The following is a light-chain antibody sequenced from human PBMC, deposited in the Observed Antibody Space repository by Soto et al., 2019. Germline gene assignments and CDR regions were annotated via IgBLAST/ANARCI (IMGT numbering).Light chain of an antibody. J-gene: IGLJ2*01. CDR1: AAAVTSAYY. CDR3: LLYYGGAQVL. CDR2: STS. Sequence: QAVVTQEPSLTVSPGGTVTLTCASSAAAVTSAYYTNWLQQKPGQAPRALIYSTSEKHSWTPARFSGSLLGGKAALTLSAAQPEDEADYYCLLYYGGAQVLFGGGTKVTVL. V-gene: IGLV7-43*01.